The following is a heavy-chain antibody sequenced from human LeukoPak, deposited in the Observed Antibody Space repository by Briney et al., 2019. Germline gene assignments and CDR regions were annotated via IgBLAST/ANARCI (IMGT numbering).Heavy chain of an antibody. J-gene: IGHJ3*02. Sequence: GGSLRLSCAASGFTFSSYGMNWVRQAPGKGLEWVSAISRSGGSTYYADSVKGRFTISRDNSKNTLYLQMSSLRAEDTGVYYCSADVRDWGTFDGSDIWGQGTMVTVSS. CDR2: ISRSGGST. CDR1: GFTFSSYG. V-gene: IGHV3-23*01. D-gene: IGHD3/OR15-3a*01. CDR3: SADVRDWGTFDGSDI.